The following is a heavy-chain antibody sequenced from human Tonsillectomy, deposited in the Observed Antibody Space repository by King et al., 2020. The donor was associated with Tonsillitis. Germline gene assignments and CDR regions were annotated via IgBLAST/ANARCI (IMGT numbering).Heavy chain of an antibody. CDR1: GFPFSSYA. CDR3: AKGITYSDY. V-gene: IGHV3-23*04. J-gene: IGHJ4*02. Sequence: QLVESGGGLVQPGGSQRLSCAASGFPFSSYAMSWVRQAPGKGLEWVSAITGSGGYTYYADSGKGRFTISRDNSKNTLYLQMNSLRAEDTAVYYCAKGITYSDYWGQGTLVTVSS. CDR2: ITGSGGYT. D-gene: IGHD1-14*01.